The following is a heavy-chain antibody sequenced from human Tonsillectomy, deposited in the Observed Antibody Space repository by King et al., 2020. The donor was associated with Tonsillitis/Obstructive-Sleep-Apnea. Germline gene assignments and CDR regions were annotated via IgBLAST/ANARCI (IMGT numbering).Heavy chain of an antibody. Sequence: VQLVESGGGVVQPGRSLRLSCAASGFNFNTYGMHWVRQAPAKGLEWVALIPYHGSNKYYGDSVKGRFTISRDNSKNTVYLQMNSLRTEDTAVYYCAKDELQLCSSTSCYLIDYWGQGTLVTVSS. CDR3: AKDELQLCSSTSCYLIDY. J-gene: IGHJ4*02. CDR1: GFNFNTYG. D-gene: IGHD2-2*01. CDR2: IPYHGSNK. V-gene: IGHV3-30*18.